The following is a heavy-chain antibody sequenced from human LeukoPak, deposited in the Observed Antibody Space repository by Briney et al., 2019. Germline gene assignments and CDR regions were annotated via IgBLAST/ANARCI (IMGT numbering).Heavy chain of an antibody. D-gene: IGHD6-6*01. V-gene: IGHV1-2*02. J-gene: IGHJ4*02. CDR3: ARFYSSSWQFDY. CDR1: GYTFTDYY. CDR2: INPNSGGT. Sequence: ASVKVSCKASGYTFTDYYIHWMRQAPGQGLEWIGWINPNSGGTNYAQRFQGRVTMARDTSIRTAYMEVSGLTYDDTAVFYCARFYSSSWQFDYWGQGTLVTASS.